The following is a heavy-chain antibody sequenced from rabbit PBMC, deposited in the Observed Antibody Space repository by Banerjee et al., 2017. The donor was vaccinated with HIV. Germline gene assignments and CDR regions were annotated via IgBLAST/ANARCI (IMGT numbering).Heavy chain of an antibody. V-gene: IGHV1S40*01. J-gene: IGHJ4*01. CDR2: IDTGDGST. D-gene: IGHD6-1*01. CDR1: GFDFSSNV. CDR3: AKSAGYAVYGDACFTL. Sequence: QSLEESGGDLVKPGASLTLTCTASGFDFSSNVMCWVRQAPGKGLEWIGCIDTGDGSTYYASWAKGRFTISKTSSTTVTLQMTSLTAADTATYFCAKSAGYAVYGDACFTLWGPGTLVTVS.